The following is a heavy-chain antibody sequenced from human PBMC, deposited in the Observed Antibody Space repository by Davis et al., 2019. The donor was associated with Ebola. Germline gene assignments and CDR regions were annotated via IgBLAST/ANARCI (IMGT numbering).Heavy chain of an antibody. V-gene: IGHV1-18*01. D-gene: IGHD1-26*01. CDR2: ISAYNGNT. J-gene: IGHJ5*01. CDR3: AREAGATKRTYDS. Sequence: ASVKVSCKASSYTFTSYGISWVRQAPGQGLEWMGWISAYNGNTNYAQKLQGRVTMTTDTSRTTAYMELRSLRSEDTAVYYCAREAGATKRTYDSWGQGTLVTVSS. CDR1: SYTFTSYG.